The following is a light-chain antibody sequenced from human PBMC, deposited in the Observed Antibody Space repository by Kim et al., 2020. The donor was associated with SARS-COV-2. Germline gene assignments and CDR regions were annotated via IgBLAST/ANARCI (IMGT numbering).Light chain of an antibody. Sequence: EIVLTQSPGTLSLSPGERATLSCRASQSVSSSYLAWYQQKPGQAPRLLIYGASSRATGIPDRFSGSGSGTDFTLTISRLEPEDFAVYYCQQYGISLYTFGQGTNREI. CDR1: QSVSSSY. CDR3: QQYGISLYT. CDR2: GAS. J-gene: IGKJ2*01. V-gene: IGKV3-20*01.